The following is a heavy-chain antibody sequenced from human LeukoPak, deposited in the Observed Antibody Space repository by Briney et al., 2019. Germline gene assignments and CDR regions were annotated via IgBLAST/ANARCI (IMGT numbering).Heavy chain of an antibody. J-gene: IGHJ3*02. Sequence: SETLSLTCAVSGGSISSHYWSWIRQPPGKGLEWIGYIYYSGSTNYNPSLKSRVTISVDTSKNQFSLKLSSVTAADTAVYYCARDNDSSGWKWRAFDIWGQGTMVTVPS. CDR2: IYYSGST. CDR3: ARDNDSSGWKWRAFDI. V-gene: IGHV4-59*11. CDR1: GGSISSHY. D-gene: IGHD6-19*01.